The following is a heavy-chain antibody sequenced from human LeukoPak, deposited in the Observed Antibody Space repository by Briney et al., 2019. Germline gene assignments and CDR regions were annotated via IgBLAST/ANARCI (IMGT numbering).Heavy chain of an antibody. CDR2: IYYSGSA. Sequence: PSETLSLTCTVSGGSISSYYWSRIPQPPGKGLEWIGYIYYSGSANYNPSLKSRVTISVDTSKNQFSLKLSSVTAADTAVYYCARLYSGSYSDAFDIWGQGTMVTVSS. CDR3: ARLYSGSYSDAFDI. D-gene: IGHD1-26*01. V-gene: IGHV4-59*01. J-gene: IGHJ3*02. CDR1: GGSISSYY.